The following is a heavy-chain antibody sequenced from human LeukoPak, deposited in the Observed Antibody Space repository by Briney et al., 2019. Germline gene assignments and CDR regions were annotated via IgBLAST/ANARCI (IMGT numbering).Heavy chain of an antibody. J-gene: IGHJ5*02. CDR1: GGSISSYY. D-gene: IGHD2-2*01. CDR3: ARVLIVVVHGYNWFDP. Sequence: SETLSLTCTVSGGSISSYYWSWIRQPPGKGLEWIGEINHSGSTNYSPSLKSRVTISVDTSKNQFSLKLSSVTAADTAVYYCARVLIVVVHGYNWFDPWGQGTLVTVSS. CDR2: INHSGST. V-gene: IGHV4-34*01.